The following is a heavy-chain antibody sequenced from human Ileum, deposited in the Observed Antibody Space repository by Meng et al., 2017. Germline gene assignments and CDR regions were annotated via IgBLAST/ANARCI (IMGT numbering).Heavy chain of an antibody. CDR3: ARSSTSPASYFFDY. Sequence: VQLQESGPRVVRPSETLSLACTVSGGSVSCGSYYWSWIRQPPGKGLEWIGHIYYSGSTNYNPSLKSRVTISVDMSKNQFSLKLNSVTAADTAIYFCARSSTSPASYFFDYWGQGTLVTVSS. J-gene: IGHJ4*02. D-gene: IGHD6-6*01. V-gene: IGHV4-61*01. CDR1: GGSVSCGSYY. CDR2: IYYSGST.